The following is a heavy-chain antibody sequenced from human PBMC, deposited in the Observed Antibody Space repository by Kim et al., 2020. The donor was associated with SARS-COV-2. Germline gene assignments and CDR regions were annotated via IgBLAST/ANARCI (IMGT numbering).Heavy chain of an antibody. J-gene: IGHJ6*02. Sequence: ASVKVSCKASGYIFSNYAMNWVRQAPGQGLEWMGWINTNTGNPTYAQGFTGRFVFSLDTSVSTAYLQISSLKAEDTAVYYCARDGGGPLIIDYYGMDVWGQGATVTVSS. CDR2: INTNTGNP. CDR3: ARDGGGPLIIDYYGMDV. D-gene: IGHD3-22*01. V-gene: IGHV7-4-1*02. CDR1: GYIFSNYA.